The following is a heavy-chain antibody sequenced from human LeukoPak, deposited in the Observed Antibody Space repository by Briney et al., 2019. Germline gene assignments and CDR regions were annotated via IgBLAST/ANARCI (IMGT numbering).Heavy chain of an antibody. CDR1: GFASNDFA. V-gene: IGHV3-30*02. CDR2: IRRDGSHK. CDR3: AKSSIMFAAGRLGSIDF. J-gene: IGHJ4*02. D-gene: IGHD6-25*01. Sequence: GGSLTLSCAASGFASNDFAMYWVRQAPGKGLDWVALIRRDGSHKYYAHSIKGRFTISRDNSKNTLYLQMSSLRAEDTAVYYCAKSSIMFAAGRLGSIDFWGQGTLVTVSS.